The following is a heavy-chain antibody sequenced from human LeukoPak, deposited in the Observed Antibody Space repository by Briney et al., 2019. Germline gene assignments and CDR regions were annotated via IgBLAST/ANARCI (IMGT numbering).Heavy chain of an antibody. J-gene: IGHJ4*02. CDR2: IYYCGST. CDR3: ARSPGDYVWGSYRYFDY. D-gene: IGHD3-16*02. V-gene: IGHV4-61*01. CDR1: GGSVSSGSYY. Sequence: PSETLSLTCTVSGGSVSSGSYYWSWIRQPPGKGLEWIGYIYYCGSTNYNPSLKSRVTISVDTSKNQFSLKLSSVTAADTAVYYCARSPGDYVWGSYRYFDYWGQGTLVTVSS.